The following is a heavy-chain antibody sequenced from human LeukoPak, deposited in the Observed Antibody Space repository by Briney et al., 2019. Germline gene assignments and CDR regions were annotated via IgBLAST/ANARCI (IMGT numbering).Heavy chain of an antibody. CDR3: ARGGQGYCSSTSCFYFDY. Sequence: SETLSLTSTVSGGSISSYYWSWIRQPPGKGLEWIGYIYYSGSTNYNPSLKSRVTISVDTSKNQFSLKLSSVTAADTAVYYCARGGQGYCSSTSCFYFDYWGQGTLVTVSS. V-gene: IGHV4-59*01. D-gene: IGHD2-2*01. CDR2: IYYSGST. CDR1: GGSISSYY. J-gene: IGHJ4*02.